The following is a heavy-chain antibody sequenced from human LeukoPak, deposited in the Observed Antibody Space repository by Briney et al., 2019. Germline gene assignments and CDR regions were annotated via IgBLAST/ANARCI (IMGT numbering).Heavy chain of an antibody. J-gene: IGHJ4*02. Sequence: GGSLRLSCAASGFTFDDYGMSWVRQAPGKGLEWVSGTNWNGGSTGYADSVKGRFTISRDNAKNSLYLQMNSLRAEDTALYHCARVRGVTLFDYWGQGTLVTVSS. V-gene: IGHV3-20*01. CDR2: TNWNGGST. D-gene: IGHD3-10*01. CDR3: ARVRGVTLFDY. CDR1: GFTFDDYG.